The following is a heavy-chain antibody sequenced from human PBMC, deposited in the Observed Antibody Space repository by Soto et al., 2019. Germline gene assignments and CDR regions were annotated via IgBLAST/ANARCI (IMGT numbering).Heavy chain of an antibody. CDR1: GGSFSGYY. CDR2: INHSGST. CDR3: ARGLRNSRPGYFDY. J-gene: IGHJ4*02. D-gene: IGHD6-13*01. Sequence: SETLSLTCAVYGGSFSGYYWSWIRQPPGKGLEWIGEINHSGSTNYNPSLKSRVTISVDTSKNQFSLKLSSVTAADTAVYYCARGLRNSRPGYFDYWGQGTLVTVSS. V-gene: IGHV4-34*01.